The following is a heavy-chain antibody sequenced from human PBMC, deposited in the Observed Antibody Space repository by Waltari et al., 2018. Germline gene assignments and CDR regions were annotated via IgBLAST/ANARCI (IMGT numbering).Heavy chain of an antibody. D-gene: IGHD3-22*01. V-gene: IGHV4-59*01. Sequence: QVQLQESGPGLVKPSETLSLTCTVSGGSISSYYWSWIRQPPGKGLEWIGYIYYSGSTNYNPSLKSRVTISVDTSKNQCSLKLSSVTAADTAVYYCARDPGDSSAQLFDYWGQGTLVTVSS. CDR1: GGSISSYY. J-gene: IGHJ4*02. CDR3: ARDPGDSSAQLFDY. CDR2: IYYSGST.